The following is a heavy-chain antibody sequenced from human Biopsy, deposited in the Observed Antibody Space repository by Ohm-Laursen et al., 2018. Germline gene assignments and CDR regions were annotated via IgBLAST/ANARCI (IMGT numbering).Heavy chain of an antibody. Sequence: VKISCKGPGGTFSNYGVNWVRRAPGQSLEWVGGKIPILGKGNYAQKVQDRVTGAADTSTSTATMELRSLRSDDTAVYYCARDRYRWDMAAVVAAHYNEHYYPLDVWGQGTAVTVSS. D-gene: IGHD2-15*01. CDR2: KIPILGKG. J-gene: IGHJ6*02. V-gene: IGHV1-69*10. CDR3: ARDRYRWDMAAVVAAHYNEHYYPLDV. CDR1: GGTFSNYG.